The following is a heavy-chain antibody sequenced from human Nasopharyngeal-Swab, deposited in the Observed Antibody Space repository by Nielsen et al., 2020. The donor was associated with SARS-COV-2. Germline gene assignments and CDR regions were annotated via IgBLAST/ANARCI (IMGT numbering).Heavy chain of an antibody. J-gene: IGHJ4*02. Sequence: WIRQPPGKGLEWIGEINHSGSTNYNPSLKSRVTISVDTSKNQFSLKLSSVTAADTAVYYCARGSVVPAAPAVDYFDYWGPGTLVTVTS. CDR2: INHSGST. CDR3: ARGSVVPAAPAVDYFDY. V-gene: IGHV4-34*01. D-gene: IGHD2-2*01.